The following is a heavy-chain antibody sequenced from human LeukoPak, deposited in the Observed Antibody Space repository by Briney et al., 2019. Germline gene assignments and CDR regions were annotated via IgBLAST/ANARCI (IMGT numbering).Heavy chain of an antibody. D-gene: IGHD2-21*02. Sequence: SETLSLTCTVSGGSISSSSYYWGWIRQPPGKGLEWIGSIYYSGSTYYNPSLKSRVTISVDTSKNQFSLKVRSVTAADTAVYYCARRPGGDRYYFDYWGQGILVTVSS. CDR2: IYYSGST. CDR1: GGSISSSSYY. CDR3: ARRPGGDRYYFDY. V-gene: IGHV4-39*01. J-gene: IGHJ4*02.